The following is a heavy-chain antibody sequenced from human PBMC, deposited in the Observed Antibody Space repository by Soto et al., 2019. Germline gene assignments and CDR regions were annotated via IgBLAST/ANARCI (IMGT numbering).Heavy chain of an antibody. CDR3: ADMMDAFDI. J-gene: IGHJ3*02. V-gene: IGHV4-34*01. CDR1: GGSFSGYY. Sequence: TSETLSLTCAVYGGSFSGYYWSWIRQPPGKGLEWIGEINHSGSTNYNPSLKSRVTISVDTSKNQFSLKLSSVTAADTAVYYCADMMDAFDIWGQGTMVT. D-gene: IGHD3-16*01. CDR2: INHSGST.